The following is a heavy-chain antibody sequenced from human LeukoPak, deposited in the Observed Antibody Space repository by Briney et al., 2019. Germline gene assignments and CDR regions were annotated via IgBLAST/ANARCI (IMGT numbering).Heavy chain of an antibody. CDR3: ARSSSKNYYYYGIDV. J-gene: IGHJ6*02. CDR1: GFIFSSYA. V-gene: IGHV3-64*01. Sequence: GGSLRLSCAASGFIFSSYAMHWVRQSPGKGLEYVSGITSNGGSTYYANSVKGRFTISRDNSKNTLSLQMGSLRAEDMAVYYCARSSSKNYYYYGIDVWGQGTTVTVSS. CDR2: ITSNGGST.